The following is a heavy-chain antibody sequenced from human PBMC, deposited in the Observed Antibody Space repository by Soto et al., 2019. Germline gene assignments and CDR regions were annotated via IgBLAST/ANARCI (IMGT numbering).Heavy chain of an antibody. Sequence: SVKVSCQAPGDTFNSYGISRVRQAPGQGLEWMGGIVPMFGTTNLALKFEDRVTITTDEVTTTVYMEIRGLTSEDTAVYYCARDVSYFPLWVAFDVWGHGTRVTV. CDR2: IVPMFGTT. D-gene: IGHD7-27*01. CDR1: GDTFNSYG. CDR3: ARDVSYFPLWVAFDV. V-gene: IGHV1-69*05. J-gene: IGHJ3*01.